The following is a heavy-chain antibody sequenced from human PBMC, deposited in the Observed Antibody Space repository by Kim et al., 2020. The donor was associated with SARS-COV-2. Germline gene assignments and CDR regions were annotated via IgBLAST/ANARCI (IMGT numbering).Heavy chain of an antibody. Sequence: ASVKVSCKASGYNFISYGISWVRLAPGQGLEWMGWISAYNGNTNYAQKLQGRVTMTTDTSTSTASMELRSLRSDDTAVYYCATSTSCYRCYYYYMDVWGKGTTVTVSS. J-gene: IGHJ6*03. CDR1: GYNFISYG. V-gene: IGHV1-18*01. CDR2: ISAYNGNT. D-gene: IGHD2-2*01. CDR3: ATSTSCYRCYYYYMDV.